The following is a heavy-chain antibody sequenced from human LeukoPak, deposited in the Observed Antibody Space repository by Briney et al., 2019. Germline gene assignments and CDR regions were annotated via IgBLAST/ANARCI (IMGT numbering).Heavy chain of an antibody. J-gene: IGHJ3*02. Sequence: SETLSLTCTVSGGSISSDLYYWNWVRQPAGKGLEWIGRFYNSGRTNFNPSLKGRVTMSVDTSKNQFSLKLSSVTAADTAVYYCARDQGYYYDTSGYYDAFDIWGQGTMVTVSS. CDR2: FYNSGRT. CDR1: GGSISSDLYY. CDR3: ARDQGYYYDTSGYYDAFDI. D-gene: IGHD3-22*01. V-gene: IGHV4-61*02.